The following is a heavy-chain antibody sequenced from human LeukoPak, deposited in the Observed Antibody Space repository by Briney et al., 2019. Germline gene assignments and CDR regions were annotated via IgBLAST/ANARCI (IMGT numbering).Heavy chain of an antibody. D-gene: IGHD2-2*01. CDR3: ARMWGCSSTSCYPNAFDI. CDR1: GFTFSSYW. J-gene: IGHJ3*02. V-gene: IGHV3-7*01. Sequence: GGSLRLSCAASGFTFSSYWMSWVRQAPGKGLEWVANIKQDGSEKYYVDSVKGRFTISRDNAKNSLYLQMNSLRAEDTAVYYCARMWGCSSTSCYPNAFDIWGQGTMVTVSS. CDR2: IKQDGSEK.